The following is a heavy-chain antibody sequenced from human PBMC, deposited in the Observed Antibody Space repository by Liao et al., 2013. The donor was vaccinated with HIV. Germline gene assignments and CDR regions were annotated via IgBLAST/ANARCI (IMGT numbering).Heavy chain of an antibody. CDR1: GGSISSGSYY. J-gene: IGHJ2*01. Sequence: QVQLQESGPGLVKPSQTLSLTCTVSGGSISSGSYYWSWIRQPAGKGLEWIGRIYTSGFTNYSPSLKSRVTISIDTSKNQFSLNLNSVTAADTAVYYCARLTGDRSWHFDLWGRGTLVIVSS. V-gene: IGHV4-61*02. D-gene: IGHD7-27*01. CDR3: ARLTGDRSWHFDL. CDR2: IYTSGFT.